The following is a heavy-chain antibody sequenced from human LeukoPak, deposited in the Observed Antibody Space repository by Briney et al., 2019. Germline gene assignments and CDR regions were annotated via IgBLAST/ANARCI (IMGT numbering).Heavy chain of an antibody. D-gene: IGHD5-12*01. CDR3: ARDRGYEGYDSYYYYYYGMDV. V-gene: IGHV1-2*02. J-gene: IGHJ6*02. Sequence: ASVKVSCKASRYMYTDYYMHWVRQAPGQGLEWMGWINPNSGGTNYAQKFQGRVTMTRDTSISTAYMELSRLRSDDTAVYYCARDRGYEGYDSYYYYYYGMDVWGQGTTVTVSS. CDR2: INPNSGGT. CDR1: RYMYTDYY.